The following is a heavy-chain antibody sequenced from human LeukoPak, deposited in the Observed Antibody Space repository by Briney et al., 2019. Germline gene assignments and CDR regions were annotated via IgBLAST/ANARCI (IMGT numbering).Heavy chain of an antibody. V-gene: IGHV1-46*03. CDR3: VRGYSGYENDY. Sequence: ASVKVSCKASGYSFTNYYIHWVRQAPGQGLEWMGIINPSGGRSSHAQKFQGRLTMTRDTSTSTVYMELYSLRSEDTAVYYCVRGYSGYENDYWGQGTLVTVSS. D-gene: IGHD5-12*01. CDR2: INPSGGRS. CDR1: GYSFTNYY. J-gene: IGHJ4*02.